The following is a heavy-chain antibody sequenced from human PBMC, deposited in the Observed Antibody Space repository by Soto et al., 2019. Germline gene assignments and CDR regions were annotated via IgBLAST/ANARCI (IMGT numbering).Heavy chain of an antibody. CDR1: GGSVSSGSYY. CDR2: IYYSGST. V-gene: IGHV4-61*01. Sequence: LSLTCTVSGGSVSSGSYYWSWIRQPPGKGLEWIGYIYYSGSTNYNPSLKSRVTISVDTSKNQFSLKLSSVTAADTAVYYCARVSGGYSYGYTPWFDPWGQGTLVTVSS. D-gene: IGHD5-18*01. J-gene: IGHJ5*02. CDR3: ARVSGGYSYGYTPWFDP.